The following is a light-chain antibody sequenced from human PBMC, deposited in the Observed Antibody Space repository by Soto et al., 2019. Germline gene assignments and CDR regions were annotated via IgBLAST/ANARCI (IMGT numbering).Light chain of an antibody. CDR1: QGISNY. CDR3: PKYNSAPWT. J-gene: IGKJ1*01. CDR2: VAS. V-gene: IGKV1-27*01. Sequence: DLQMTQSPSSLSASVGDRVTITCRASQGISNYLAWYQQQPGKVPKLLIYVASTLQSGVPSRFSGSGSGTDFTLTISSLQPEDVATYYCPKYNSAPWTFGQGTKVEIK.